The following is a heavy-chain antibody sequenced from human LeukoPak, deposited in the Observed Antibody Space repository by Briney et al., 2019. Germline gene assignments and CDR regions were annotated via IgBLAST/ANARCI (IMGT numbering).Heavy chain of an antibody. CDR1: GGSFSGYY. CDR2: INHSGST. CDR3: ARKRLHYSGSGSYNY. V-gene: IGHV4-34*01. D-gene: IGHD3-10*01. J-gene: IGHJ4*02. Sequence: SETLSLTCAVYGGSFSGYYWSWIRQPPGKGLEWIGEINHSGSTNYNPSLKSRVTISVDTSKNQFSLKLSSVTAADTAVYYCARKRLHYSGSGSYNYWGQGTLVTVSS.